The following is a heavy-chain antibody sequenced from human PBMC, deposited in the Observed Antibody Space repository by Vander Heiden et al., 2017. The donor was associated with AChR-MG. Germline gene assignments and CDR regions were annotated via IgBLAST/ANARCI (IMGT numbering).Heavy chain of an antibody. V-gene: IGHV1-2*02. J-gene: IGHJ4*02. D-gene: IGHD1-26*01. CDR2: INPNSGGT. Sequence: QVQLVQSGAEVQKPGASVNVSCKDSVYTFTGYYRHWVGQAPGQGLEGMGWINPNSGGTNYAQKFQGRVTMTRDTSISTAYMELSRLRSDDTAVYYCARVARVGATVLGYWGQGTLVTVSS. CDR3: ARVARVGATVLGY. CDR1: VYTFTGYY.